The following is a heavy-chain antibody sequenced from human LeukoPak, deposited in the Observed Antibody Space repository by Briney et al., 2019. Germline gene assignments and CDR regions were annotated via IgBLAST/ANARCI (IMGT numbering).Heavy chain of an antibody. V-gene: IGHV3-23*01. CDR2: ISGSGGST. D-gene: IGHD2-15*01. J-gene: IGHJ6*03. CDR1: GFTFSSYA. CDR3: AKIVQSTAYCSGGSCYGPTSVSYYMDV. Sequence: GGSLRLSCAASGFTFSSYAISWVRQAPGKGLEWVSAISGSGGSTYYADSVKGRFTISRDNSKNTLYLQMNSLRAEDTAVYYCAKIVQSTAYCSGGSCYGPTSVSYYMDVWGKGTTVTVSS.